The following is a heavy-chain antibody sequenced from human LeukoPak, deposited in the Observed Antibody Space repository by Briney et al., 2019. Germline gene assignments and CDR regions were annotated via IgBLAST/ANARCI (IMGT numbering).Heavy chain of an antibody. CDR2: IHYTGST. Sequence: PSGTLSLTCTVSGGSISSYYWSWIRQSPGKGLECIGYIHYTGSTNYNPSLKSRVTISVETSKNQFSLKSKSVTAADTAVYYCARGGYYGSGNDFRFDPWGQGTLVTVSS. CDR3: ARGGYYGSGNDFRFDP. D-gene: IGHD3-10*01. V-gene: IGHV4-59*01. CDR1: GGSISSYY. J-gene: IGHJ5*02.